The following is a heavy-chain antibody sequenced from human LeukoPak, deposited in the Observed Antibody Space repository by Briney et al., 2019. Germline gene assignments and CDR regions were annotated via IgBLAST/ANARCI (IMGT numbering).Heavy chain of an antibody. Sequence: PGGSLRLSCAASGFTFSSYAMHWVRQAPGKGLEWVAVISYDGSNKYYADSVKGRFTIFRDNSKNTLYLQMNSLRAEDTAVYYCARGPDYSSGYYDWGQGTLVTVSS. CDR3: ARGPDYSSGYYD. CDR2: ISYDGSNK. J-gene: IGHJ4*02. V-gene: IGHV3-30-3*01. CDR1: GFTFSSYA. D-gene: IGHD3-22*01.